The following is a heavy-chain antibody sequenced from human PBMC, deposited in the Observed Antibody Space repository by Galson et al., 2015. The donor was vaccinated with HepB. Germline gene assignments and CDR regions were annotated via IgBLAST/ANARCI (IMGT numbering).Heavy chain of an antibody. V-gene: IGHV1-69*13. CDR2: IIPIFGTA. CDR3: AYFTSGSAEDLPD. CDR1: GGTFSSYS. J-gene: IGHJ1*01. D-gene: IGHD3-10*01. Sequence: SVKVSCKASGGTFSSYSIIWVRQAPGQGLEWMGGIIPIFGTATYAQKFQGRVTIAADASTSTAYMVLRSLRYEDTTVYYCAYFTSGSAEDLPDGGQGTLVTVSS.